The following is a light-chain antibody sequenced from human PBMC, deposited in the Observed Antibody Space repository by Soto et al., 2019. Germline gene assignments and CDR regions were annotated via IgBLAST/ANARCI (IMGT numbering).Light chain of an antibody. J-gene: IGLJ1*01. CDR3: SSYTSSSTLV. Sequence: QSALTHPASVSWSPGQSITISCTGTSSGVGGYNYVSWYQQHPSEAPKLMIYEVSNRPSGVSNRFSGSKSGNTASLTISGLQAEDEADYYCSSYTSSSTLVFGTGTKVTVL. V-gene: IGLV2-14*01. CDR2: EVS. CDR1: SSGVGGYNY.